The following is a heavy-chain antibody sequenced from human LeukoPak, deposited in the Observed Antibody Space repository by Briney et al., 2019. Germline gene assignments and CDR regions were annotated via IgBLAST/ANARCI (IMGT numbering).Heavy chain of an antibody. Sequence: SDTLSLTCTVSGGSISSYYWHWTRQPAGKGLEWIGYIYYSGSTNYNPALKSRVTISVDTSKNQFSLKMSSVTAADTAVYYCATNAGGYREPPFDYWGQGTLVTVSS. CDR2: IYYSGST. D-gene: IGHD5-12*01. V-gene: IGHV4-59*07. CDR1: GGSISSYY. J-gene: IGHJ4*02. CDR3: ATNAGGYREPPFDY.